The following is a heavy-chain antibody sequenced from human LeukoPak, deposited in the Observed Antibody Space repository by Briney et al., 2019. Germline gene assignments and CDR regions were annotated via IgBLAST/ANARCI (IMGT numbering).Heavy chain of an antibody. Sequence: GGSLRLSCAASGFTFSSYSMNWVRQAPGKGLEWVSYISSSSSTIYYADSVKGRFTISRDNAKNSLYLQMNSLRAEDTAVYYCARDYPTSGIVTIFDYWGQGTLVTVSS. CDR2: ISSSSSTI. D-gene: IGHD1-1*01. V-gene: IGHV3-48*01. CDR3: ARDYPTSGIVTIFDY. CDR1: GFTFSSYS. J-gene: IGHJ4*02.